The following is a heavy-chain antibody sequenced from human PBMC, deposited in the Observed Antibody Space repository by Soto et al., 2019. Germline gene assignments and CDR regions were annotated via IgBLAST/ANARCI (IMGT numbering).Heavy chain of an antibody. CDR3: AEGVLGDWYFDF. J-gene: IGHJ2*01. D-gene: IGHD3-10*01. CDR1: GVSIRTSSYY. Sequence: QLQLDESGPGLVKPSETLSLICTVSGVSIRTSSYYWGWIRQPPGKGLERIGNIYSSGRTYYNPSLKSRVTTAVESSKKRILLMLNAVTAADTSLYFGAEGVLGDWYFDFWGRGTLVTVSS. V-gene: IGHV4-39*01. CDR2: IYSSGRT.